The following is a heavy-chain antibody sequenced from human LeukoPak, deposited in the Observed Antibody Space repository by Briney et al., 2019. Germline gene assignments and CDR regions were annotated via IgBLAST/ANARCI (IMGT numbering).Heavy chain of an antibody. CDR1: GGSISSYY. V-gene: IGHV4-59*08. J-gene: IGHJ6*02. D-gene: IGHD3-3*01. Sequence: SETLSLTCTVSGGSISSYYWSWIRQPPGKGLEWIGYIYYSGSTNYNPSLKSRVTISVDTSKNQFSLKLSSVTAADTAVYYCARLPWSGYNSYYYGMDVWGQGTTVTVSS. CDR2: IYYSGST. CDR3: ARLPWSGYNSYYYGMDV.